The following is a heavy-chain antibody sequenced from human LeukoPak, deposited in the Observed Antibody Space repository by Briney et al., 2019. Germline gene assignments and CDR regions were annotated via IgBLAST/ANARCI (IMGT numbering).Heavy chain of an antibody. CDR1: GFTFSSYG. D-gene: IGHD5-18*01. V-gene: IGHV3-30*18. CDR3: AKELGYSYGWPFDY. CDR2: ISYDGSNK. J-gene: IGHJ4*02. Sequence: GGSLRLSCAASGFTFSSYGMHWVRQAPGKGLEGGAVISYDGSNKYYADSVKGRFTISRDNSKNTLYLQMNSLRAEDTAVYYCAKELGYSYGWPFDYWGQGTLVTVSS.